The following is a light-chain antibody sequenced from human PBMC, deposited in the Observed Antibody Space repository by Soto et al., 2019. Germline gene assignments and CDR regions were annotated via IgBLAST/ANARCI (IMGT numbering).Light chain of an antibody. J-gene: IGKJ4*02. CDR1: QSISSY. Sequence: DSQITQYPFSLPASVGDRVTMTCRASQSISSYLNWYQQRPGKAPNLLIYDATRLHSGVPPRFSGSGYGTDFTLTIIRLHLEDFATYYCQQSDGSPRTFGEGTKVDIK. V-gene: IGKV1-39*01. CDR2: DAT. CDR3: QQSDGSPRT.